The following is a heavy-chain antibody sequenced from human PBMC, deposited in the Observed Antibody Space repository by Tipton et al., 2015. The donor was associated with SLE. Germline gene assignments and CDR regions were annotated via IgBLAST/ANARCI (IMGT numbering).Heavy chain of an antibody. CDR3: AKGRGSLIYCYGMDV. D-gene: IGHD3-10*01. CDR1: GFTFDDYA. V-gene: IGHV3-9*01. J-gene: IGHJ6*02. CDR2: IGWNSGSI. Sequence: SLRLSCAASGFTFDDYAMHWVRQAPGKGLEWVSGIGWNSGSIDYADSVKGRFTISRDDAKNSLYLQMNSLRDEDTALYFCAKGRGSLIYCYGMDVWGQGTTVTVSS.